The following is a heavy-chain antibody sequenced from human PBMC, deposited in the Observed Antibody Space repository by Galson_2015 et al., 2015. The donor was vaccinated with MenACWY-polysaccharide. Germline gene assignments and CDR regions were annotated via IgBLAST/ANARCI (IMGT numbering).Heavy chain of an antibody. CDR2: MNPNSHNT. CDR1: GYTFTSFE. D-gene: IGHD2-21*02. V-gene: IGHV1-8*01. Sequence: SVKVSCKASGYTFTSFEINWVRQAPGQGLEWMGWMNPNSHNTGSAQKFQGRVTMTSDTSINTAYMELTSLRSDDTAVYYCARAVGDLDYWGQGTLVTVSS. J-gene: IGHJ4*02. CDR3: ARAVGDLDY.